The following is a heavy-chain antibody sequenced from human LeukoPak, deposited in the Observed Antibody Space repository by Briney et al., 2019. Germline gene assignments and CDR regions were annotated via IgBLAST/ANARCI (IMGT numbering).Heavy chain of an antibody. Sequence: KAGGSLRLSCAASEFTVSSNYMSWVRQAPGKGLEWVSVIYSGGSTYYADSVKGRFTISRDNSKNTLFLQMNSLRAEDTAIYYCAIQTSGTFDIRGQGTMVTVSS. J-gene: IGHJ3*02. CDR3: AIQTSGTFDI. V-gene: IGHV3-66*01. CDR1: EFTVSSNY. CDR2: IYSGGST.